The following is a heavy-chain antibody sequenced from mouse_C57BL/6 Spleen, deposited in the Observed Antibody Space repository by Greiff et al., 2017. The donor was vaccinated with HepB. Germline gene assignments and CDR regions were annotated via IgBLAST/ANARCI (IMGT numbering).Heavy chain of an antibody. CDR3: ARYFAHLLRSQYWYFDV. J-gene: IGHJ1*03. CDR2: INPNNGGT. CDR1: GYTFTDYN. D-gene: IGHD1-1*01. Sequence: EVQLQQSGPELVKPGASVKMSCKASGYTFTDYNMHWVKQSHGKSLEWIGYINPNNGGTSYNQKFKGKATLTVNKSSSTAYMELRRRTSEDSAVYYCARYFAHLLRSQYWYFDVWGTGTTVTVSS. V-gene: IGHV1-22*01.